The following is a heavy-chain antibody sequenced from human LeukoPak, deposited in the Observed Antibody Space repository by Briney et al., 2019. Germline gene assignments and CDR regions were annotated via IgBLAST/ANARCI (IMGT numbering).Heavy chain of an antibody. CDR3: ARLPIMVANPFFDY. J-gene: IGHJ4*02. CDR2: IDPSDSYT. D-gene: IGHD5-12*01. CDR1: GYSFSSYW. Sequence: GESLKISCKGSGYSFSSYWINWVRQMPGKGLEWMGRIDPSDSYTNYNPSFQGHVTISADKSISTAYLQWSSLKASDTAMYYCARLPIMVANPFFDYWGQGTLVTVSS. V-gene: IGHV5-10-1*01.